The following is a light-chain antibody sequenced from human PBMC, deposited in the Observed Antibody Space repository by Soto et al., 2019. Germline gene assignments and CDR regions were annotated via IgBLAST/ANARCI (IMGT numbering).Light chain of an antibody. CDR2: LGS. J-gene: IGKJ5*01. V-gene: IGKV2-28*01. CDR1: QSLLHSNGYNY. CDR3: MQALQIPPT. Sequence: DIVMPQSPLSLPVTPGEPASMSCRSSQSLLHSNGYNYFDWYLQKPGQSPQLLIYLGSNRASGVPDRFSGSGSGTDFTLKISRVEAEDVGVYYCMQALQIPPTFGQGTRLEI.